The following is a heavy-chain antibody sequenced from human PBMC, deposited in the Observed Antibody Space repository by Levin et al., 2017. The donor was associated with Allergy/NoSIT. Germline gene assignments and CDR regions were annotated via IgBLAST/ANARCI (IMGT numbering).Heavy chain of an antibody. CDR3: ARERYYYDY. Sequence: SETLSLTCAVSGGSISYYYWSWIRQPPGKGLEWIGYIYYIGSTNYNPSLKSRVTISVDTSKNQFSLKLSSVTAADTAVYYCARERYYYDYWGQGTLVSVSS. V-gene: IGHV4-59*01. CDR1: GGSISYYY. D-gene: IGHD1-14*01. CDR2: IYYIGST. J-gene: IGHJ4*02.